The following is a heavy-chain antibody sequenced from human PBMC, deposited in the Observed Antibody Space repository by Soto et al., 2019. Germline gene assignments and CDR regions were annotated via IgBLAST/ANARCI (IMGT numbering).Heavy chain of an antibody. J-gene: IGHJ4*02. V-gene: IGHV1-8*01. CDR1: GYTFTSYD. D-gene: IGHD6-6*01. Sequence: ASVKVSCKASGYTFTSYDINWVRQATGQGLEWMGWMNPNSGNTGYAQKFQGRVTMTRNTSISTAYMELSSLRSEDTAVYYCARAAYSSASDLDYWGQGTLVTVSS. CDR2: MNPNSGNT. CDR3: ARAAYSSASDLDY.